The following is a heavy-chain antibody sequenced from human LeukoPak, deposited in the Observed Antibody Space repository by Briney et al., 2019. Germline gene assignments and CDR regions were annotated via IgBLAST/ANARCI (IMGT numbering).Heavy chain of an antibody. CDR3: ASPFNTFSPADNDY. J-gene: IGHJ4*02. CDR2: IYYSGST. V-gene: IGHV4-39*01. D-gene: IGHD2/OR15-2a*01. Sequence: PSETLSLTCTVCGGSISRRSYYWAWIPQPPGKELEWVGSIYYSGSTYYNPSLKSRVTIPVDTSKNQFSLKLSSVTAADTAVYYCASPFNTFSPADNDYWGQGTLVTASS. CDR1: GGSISRRSYY.